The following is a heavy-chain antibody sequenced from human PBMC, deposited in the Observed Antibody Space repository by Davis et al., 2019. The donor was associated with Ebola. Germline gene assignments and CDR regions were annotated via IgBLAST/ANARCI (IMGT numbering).Heavy chain of an antibody. V-gene: IGHV1-3*01. CDR1: GYTFTSYG. CDR3: ARDRLYSSSWYSPRTDNWFDP. J-gene: IGHJ5*02. Sequence: ASVKVSCKASGYTFTSYGISWVRQAPGQRLEWMGWINAGNGNTKYSQKFQGRVTITRDTSASTAYMELSSLRSEDTAVYYCARDRLYSSSWYSPRTDNWFDPWGQGTLVTVSS. CDR2: INAGNGNT. D-gene: IGHD6-13*01.